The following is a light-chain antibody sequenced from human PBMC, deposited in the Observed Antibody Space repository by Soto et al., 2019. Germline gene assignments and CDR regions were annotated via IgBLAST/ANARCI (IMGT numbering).Light chain of an antibody. V-gene: IGKV3-20*01. CDR2: GAS. Sequence: EIVLTQSPGNVSLSPGETATLSCRASQSVIGSHLAWYQQKLGQAPRLLIYGASSRATGIPDWFSGSGSGTDFTLTISRLEPEDFAVSYCQHYRSSRLTHGGGTKVELK. J-gene: IGKJ4*01. CDR3: QHYRSSRLT. CDR1: QSVIGSH.